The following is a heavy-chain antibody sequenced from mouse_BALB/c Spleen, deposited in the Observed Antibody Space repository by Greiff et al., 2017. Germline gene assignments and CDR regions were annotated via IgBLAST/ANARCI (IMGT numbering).Heavy chain of an antibody. J-gene: IGHJ4*01. CDR3: ARGGEYYAMDY. CDR2: INSNGGST. CDR1: GFTFSSYG. Sequence: EVHLVESGGGLVQPGGSLKLSCAASGFTFSSYGMSWVRQTPDKRLELVATINSNGGSTYYPDSVKGRFTISRDNAKNTLYLQMSSLKSEDTAMYYCARGGEYYAMDYWGQGTSVTVSS. V-gene: IGHV5-6-3*01.